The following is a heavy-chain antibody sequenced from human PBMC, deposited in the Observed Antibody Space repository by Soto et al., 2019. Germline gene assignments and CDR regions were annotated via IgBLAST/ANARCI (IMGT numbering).Heavy chain of an antibody. Sequence: SETLSLTCTVSGGSISSSSYYWGWIRQPPGKGLEWTGNMYYSGSTYYNPSLKSRVTISVDTSKNQFSLKLSSVTAADTAVYYCASEIAVAGTHDAFDIWGQGTMVTV. CDR2: MYYSGST. J-gene: IGHJ3*02. V-gene: IGHV4-39*07. D-gene: IGHD6-19*01. CDR1: GGSISSSSYY. CDR3: ASEIAVAGTHDAFDI.